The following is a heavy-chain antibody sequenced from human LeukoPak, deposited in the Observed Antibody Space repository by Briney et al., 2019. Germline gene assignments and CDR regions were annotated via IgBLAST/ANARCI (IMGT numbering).Heavy chain of an antibody. J-gene: IGHJ4*02. D-gene: IGHD6-19*01. CDR3: ARAVAGTGDY. Sequence: GGSLRLSCAASGFTFSSYSMNWVRQAPGMGLEWVSSISSSSSYIYYADSVKGRFTISRDNAKNSLYLQMNSLRAEDTAVYYCARAVAGTGDYWGQGTLVTVSS. V-gene: IGHV3-21*01. CDR1: GFTFSSYS. CDR2: ISSSSSYI.